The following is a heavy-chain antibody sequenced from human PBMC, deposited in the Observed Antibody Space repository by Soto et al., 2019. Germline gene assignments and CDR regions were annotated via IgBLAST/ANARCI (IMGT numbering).Heavy chain of an antibody. J-gene: IGHJ4*02. D-gene: IGHD3-9*01. V-gene: IGHV1-24*01. CDR3: ATASEGHIYFGPADY. CDR2: FDPEDGET. CDR1: GYTLTELS. Sequence: ASVKVSCKVSGYTLTELSMHWVRQAPGKGLEWMGGFDPEDGETIYAQKFQGRVTMTEDTSTDTAYMELSSLRSEDTAVYYCATASEGHIYFGPADYWGQGTLVTVSS.